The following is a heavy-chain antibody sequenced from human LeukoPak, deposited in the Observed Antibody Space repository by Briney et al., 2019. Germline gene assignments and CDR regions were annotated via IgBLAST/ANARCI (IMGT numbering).Heavy chain of an antibody. D-gene: IGHD3/OR15-3a*01. CDR3: ASPRTGYYIDY. J-gene: IGHJ4*02. V-gene: IGHV4-38-2*01. Sequence: SETLSLTCAVSGYSISSGYYWGWIRQPPGKGLEWIGSIYRSGSTYYNPSLKSRVTISVDTSKNQFSLKLSSVTAADTAVYYCASPRTGYYIDYWGQGTLVTVSS. CDR1: GYSISSGYY. CDR2: IYRSGST.